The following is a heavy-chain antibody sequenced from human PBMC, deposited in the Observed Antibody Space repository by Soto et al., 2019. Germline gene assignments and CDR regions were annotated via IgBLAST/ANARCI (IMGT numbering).Heavy chain of an antibody. J-gene: IGHJ6*02. D-gene: IGHD5-18*01. CDR1: GFTFSSYG. V-gene: IGHV3-30*18. CDR2: ISYDGSNK. Sequence: GGSLRLSCAASGFTFSSYGMHWVRQAPGKGLEWVAVISYDGSNKYYADSVKGRFTISRDNSKNTLYLQMNSLRAEDTAVYYCAKDSARGYSYGYFRKTFYYYGMDVWGQGTTVTVSS. CDR3: AKDSARGYSYGYFRKTFYYYGMDV.